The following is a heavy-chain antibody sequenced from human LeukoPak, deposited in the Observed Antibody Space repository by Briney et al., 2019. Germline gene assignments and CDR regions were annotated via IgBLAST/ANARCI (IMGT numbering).Heavy chain of an antibody. J-gene: IGHJ4*02. CDR3: TPSLYDILTGSDY. D-gene: IGHD3-9*01. V-gene: IGHV3-73*01. CDR2: IRSKANSYAT. Sequence: GGSLRLSCAASGFTYSGSAMHWVRQASGKGLEWVGRIRSKANSYATAYAASVKGRFTISRDDSKNTAYLQMNSLKTEDTAVYYCTPSLYDILTGSDYWGQGTLVTVSS. CDR1: GFTYSGSA.